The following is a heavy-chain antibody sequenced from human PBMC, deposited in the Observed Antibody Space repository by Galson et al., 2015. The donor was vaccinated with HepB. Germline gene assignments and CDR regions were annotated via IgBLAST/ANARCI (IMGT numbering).Heavy chain of an antibody. D-gene: IGHD3-10*01. Sequence: SLRLSCAASGFTFTSYSLHWVRQAPGRGLEWFGVISYDGSKKYYADSVKGQFTISRDNSKNTLYLQMNSLKTEDTAVYYCARGALLWFANGGLVDYWGQGFLVTAS. CDR1: GFTFTSYS. V-gene: IGHV3-30*04. CDR3: ARGALLWFANGGLVDY. J-gene: IGHJ4*02. CDR2: ISYDGSKK.